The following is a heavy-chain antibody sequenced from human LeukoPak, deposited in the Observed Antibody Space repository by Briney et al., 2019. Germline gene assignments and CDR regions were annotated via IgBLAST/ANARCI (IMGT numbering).Heavy chain of an antibody. CDR2: ISSSSSYI. J-gene: IGHJ4*02. D-gene: IGHD2-15*01. V-gene: IGHV3-21*01. CDR1: GFTFSSYS. Sequence: PGGSLRLSCVASGFTFSSYSMNWVRQAPGKGLEWVSSISSSSSYIYYADSVKGRFTISRDNAKNSLYLQMNSLRAEDTAVYYCARSRGYCSGGSCYSGYYFDYWGQGTLVTVSS. CDR3: ARSRGYCSGGSCYSGYYFDY.